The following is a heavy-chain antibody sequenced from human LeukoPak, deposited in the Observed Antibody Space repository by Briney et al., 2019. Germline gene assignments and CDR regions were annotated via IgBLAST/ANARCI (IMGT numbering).Heavy chain of an antibody. Sequence: PGGSLRLSCVASGFTFSSYAMHWIRQAPGKGLEWVAVIPSDGNNKNYGDSVKGRFTISRDNSKNMLYLQMNSLRAEDTALYYCARESGALRGYSYGHWGQGTLVTVSS. CDR1: GFTFSSYA. D-gene: IGHD5-18*01. J-gene: IGHJ4*02. CDR2: IPSDGNNK. V-gene: IGHV3-30*04. CDR3: ARESGALRGYSYGH.